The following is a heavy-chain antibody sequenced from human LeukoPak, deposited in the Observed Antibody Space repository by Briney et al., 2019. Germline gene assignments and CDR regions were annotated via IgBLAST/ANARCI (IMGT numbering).Heavy chain of an antibody. CDR2: INPNSGGT. CDR3: ARQRWLRLNWFDP. J-gene: IGHJ5*02. Sequence: GASVKVSCKASGYTFTGYYMHWVRQAPGQGLEWMGWINPNSGGTNYAQKFQGRVTMTRDTSISTAYMELSRLRSDDTAVYYCARQRWLRLNWFDPWGQGTLVTVSS. D-gene: IGHD5-12*01. CDR1: GYTFTGYY. V-gene: IGHV1-2*02.